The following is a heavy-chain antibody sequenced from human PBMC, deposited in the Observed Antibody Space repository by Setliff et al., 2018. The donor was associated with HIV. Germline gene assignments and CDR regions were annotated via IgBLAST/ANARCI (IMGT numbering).Heavy chain of an antibody. D-gene: IGHD3-10*01. J-gene: IGHJ6*02. CDR3: AREGVREPPSNTLYYGMDV. CDR2: ISTYNGQR. CDR1: GYTFSQYG. Sequence: GASVKVSCKSSGYTFSQYGISWVRQAPGQGLEWMGWISTYNGQRNYAQKVQGRVTFTTDTSTSTAYMELRSLRSDDTAVYYCAREGVREPPSNTLYYGMDVWGHGTTVTVSS. V-gene: IGHV1-18*01.